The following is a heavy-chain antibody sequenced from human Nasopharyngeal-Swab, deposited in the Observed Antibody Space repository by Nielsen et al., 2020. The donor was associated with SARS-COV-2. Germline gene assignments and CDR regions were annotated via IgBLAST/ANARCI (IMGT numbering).Heavy chain of an antibody. CDR3: ARGRFLEWLLWDY. V-gene: IGHV3-30*03. D-gene: IGHD3-3*01. Sequence: GGSLRLSCAASGFTFSSSGMDWVRQAPGKGLEWVAVISYDGSNEYYGDSVKGRFTISRDNAKNSLYLQMNSLRAEDTALYHCARGRFLEWLLWDYWGQGTLVTVSS. J-gene: IGHJ4*02. CDR1: GFTFSSSG. CDR2: ISYDGSNE.